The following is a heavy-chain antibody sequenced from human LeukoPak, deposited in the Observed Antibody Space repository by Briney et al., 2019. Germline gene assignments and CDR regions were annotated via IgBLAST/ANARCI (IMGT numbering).Heavy chain of an antibody. CDR2: ISISRSTI. Sequence: GGSLRLSCAASGFTVSSYSMNWVRQAPGKGLEWVSYISISRSTIYYADSVKGRFTISRDNAKNSLYLQMNSLRAEDTAVYYCARDLGNYDILTGYYIGLYFDYWGQGTLVTVSS. CDR3: ARDLGNYDILTGYYIGLYFDY. CDR1: GFTVSSYS. D-gene: IGHD3-9*01. J-gene: IGHJ4*02. V-gene: IGHV3-48*01.